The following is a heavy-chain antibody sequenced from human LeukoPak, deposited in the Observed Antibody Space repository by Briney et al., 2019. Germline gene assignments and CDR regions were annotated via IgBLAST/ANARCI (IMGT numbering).Heavy chain of an antibody. D-gene: IGHD3-3*01. CDR3: AKGKDFNGYYVDS. CDR2: SGGSGGAT. V-gene: IGHV3-23*01. Sequence: PGGSLLLSCAASGFTFSSFGMSWVRQSPETGLEWVSVSGGSGGATHYAESVKGRFTISRDNSKNTLYLEMSRLRADDTAVYYCAKGKDFNGYYVDSWGQGTLVTVSS. CDR1: GFTFSSFG. J-gene: IGHJ4*02.